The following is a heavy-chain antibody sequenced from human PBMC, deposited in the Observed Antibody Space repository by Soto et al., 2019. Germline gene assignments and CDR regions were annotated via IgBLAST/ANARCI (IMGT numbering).Heavy chain of an antibody. V-gene: IGHV3-74*01. J-gene: IGHJ4*02. CDR1: GFTFSDNW. CDR3: TRGGTRTTYWGLFDS. Sequence: EVKVVESGGGLVQPGGSVRLSCAASGFTFSDNWMHWVCQPPGKGPVWVSRIRGDASSTSYADSVKGRFTISRDSAKNTVYLQMDSLRVEDTAVYYCTRGGTRTTYWGLFDSWGQGTLVTVSS. D-gene: IGHD7-27*01. CDR2: IRGDASST.